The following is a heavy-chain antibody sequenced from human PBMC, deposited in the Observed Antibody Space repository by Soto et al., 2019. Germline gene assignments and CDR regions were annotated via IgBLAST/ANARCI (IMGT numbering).Heavy chain of an antibody. CDR3: ASGSSVSAYIDS. J-gene: IGHJ4*02. CDR2: IYNSGST. V-gene: IGHV4-61*01. D-gene: IGHD6-13*01. Sequence: KSSETLSLTCTVSGGSVSSGNQYWSWIRQPPGKGLEWIGYIYNSGSTGYNPSLKSRVSISVDTSKNQFSLNLSSVTAADTAMYLCASGSSVSAYIDSWGQGTLVTVSS. CDR1: GGSVSSGNQY.